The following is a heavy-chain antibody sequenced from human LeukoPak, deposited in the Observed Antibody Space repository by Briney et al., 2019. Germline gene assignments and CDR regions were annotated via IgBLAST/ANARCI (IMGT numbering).Heavy chain of an antibody. Sequence: SVKVSCKASGYTFTSYGISWVRQAPGQGLEWMGRISAYNGNTNYAQKLQGRVTMTTDTSTSTAYMELRSLRSDDTAVYYCARDQGWFGGTYYFDYWGQGTLVTVSS. V-gene: IGHV1-18*01. J-gene: IGHJ4*02. CDR2: ISAYNGNT. CDR3: ARDQGWFGGTYYFDY. CDR1: GYTFTSYG. D-gene: IGHD3-10*01.